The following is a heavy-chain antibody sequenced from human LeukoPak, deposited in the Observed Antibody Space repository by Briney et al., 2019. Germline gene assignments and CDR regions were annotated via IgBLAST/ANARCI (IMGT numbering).Heavy chain of an antibody. J-gene: IGHJ6*02. V-gene: IGHV4-59*01. CDR3: ARWGWYSSSSSYYYYAMDV. CDR2: IFYVGST. Sequence: SETLSLTCTVSGGSITNYYWSWIRQPPGKGLEWIGYIFYVGSTNYNPSLKSRVTISLDTSNNQFSLKLTSVTAADTAVYYCARWGWYSSSSSYYYYAMDVRGQGTTVTVSS. D-gene: IGHD6-6*01. CDR1: GGSITNYY.